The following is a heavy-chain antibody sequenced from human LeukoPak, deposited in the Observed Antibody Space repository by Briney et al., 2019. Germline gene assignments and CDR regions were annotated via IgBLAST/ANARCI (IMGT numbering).Heavy chain of an antibody. V-gene: IGHV4-39*07. CDR1: GGSISTSIYY. CDR3: ARDESRYPNDYGGNSDAFNI. J-gene: IGHJ3*02. CDR2: INYSGST. Sequence: SETLSLTCTVSGGSISTSIYYWGWIRQPPGKGLEWIGSINYSGSTYNNPSLRSRVTISVDTAKNQFSLNLSSVTAADTAVYYCARDESRYPNDYGGNSDAFNIWGQGTMVTVSS. D-gene: IGHD4-23*01.